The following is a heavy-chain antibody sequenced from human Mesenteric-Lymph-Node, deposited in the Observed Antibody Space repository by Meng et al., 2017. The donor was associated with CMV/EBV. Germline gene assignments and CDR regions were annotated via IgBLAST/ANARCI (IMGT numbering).Heavy chain of an antibody. V-gene: IGHV7-4-1*02. D-gene: IGHD3-10*01. CDR1: GYTFTSYA. Sequence: SGYTFTSYALNWVRQAPGQGLEWMGWINTNTGNPTYAQGFTGRFVFSLDTSVSTAYLQISSLKAEDTAVYYCARELWFGELWSSVGYWGQGTLVTVSS. CDR3: ARELWFGELWSSVGY. CDR2: INTNTGNP. J-gene: IGHJ4*02.